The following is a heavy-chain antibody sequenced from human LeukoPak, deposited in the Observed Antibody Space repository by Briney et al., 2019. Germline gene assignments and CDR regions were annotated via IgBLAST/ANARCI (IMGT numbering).Heavy chain of an antibody. CDR3: ARQPSSWFTSFDS. D-gene: IGHD6-13*01. J-gene: IGHJ4*02. Sequence: SETLSLTCTVSGGSLSSYFWSWIRQPPGKGLEWIAYIYYSGSTNYNPSLKSRVTISVDTSKNQFSLKLSSVTAADTAVYYCARQPSSWFTSFDSWGQGTLVPVSS. CDR1: GGSLSSYF. CDR2: IYYSGST. V-gene: IGHV4-59*01.